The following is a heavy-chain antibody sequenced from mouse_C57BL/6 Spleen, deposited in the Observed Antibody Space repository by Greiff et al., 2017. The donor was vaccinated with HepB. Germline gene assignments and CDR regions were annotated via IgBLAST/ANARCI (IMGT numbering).Heavy chain of an antibody. J-gene: IGHJ3*01. CDR2: IWGVGST. CDR1: GFSLTSYG. D-gene: IGHD2-3*01. Sequence: VKLMESGPGLVAPSQSLSITCTVSGFSLTSYGVDWVRQSPGKGLEWLGVIWGVGSTKYNSALKSRLSISQDNSKSQVFLKMNILQTADTAMYYWAIGWLLRFAYWVQGTLVTVSA. CDR3: AIGWLLRFAY. V-gene: IGHV2-6*01.